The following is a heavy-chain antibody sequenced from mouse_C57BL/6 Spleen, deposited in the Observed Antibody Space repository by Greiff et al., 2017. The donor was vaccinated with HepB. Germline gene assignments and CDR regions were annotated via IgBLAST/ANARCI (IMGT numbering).Heavy chain of an antibody. CDR2: INPNNGGT. Sequence: VQLQQSGPELVKPGASVKMSCKASGYTFTDYNMHWVKQSHGKSLEWIGYINPNNGGTSYNQKFKGKATLTVNTSSSTAYMERRSLTSEDSAVYYCARRETAQATYPFAYWGQGTLVTVSA. J-gene: IGHJ3*01. CDR1: GYTFTDYN. V-gene: IGHV1-22*01. CDR3: ARRETAQATYPFAY. D-gene: IGHD3-2*02.